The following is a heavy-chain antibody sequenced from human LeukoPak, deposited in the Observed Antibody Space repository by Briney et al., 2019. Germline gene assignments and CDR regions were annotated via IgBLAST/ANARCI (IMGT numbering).Heavy chain of an antibody. J-gene: IGHJ4*02. Sequence: GRSLRLSCAASGFTFNEYAMHWVRQAPGKGLEWVGRIKSKIEGGTTDYVAPVKGRFTLSRDDSENTVYLQMNTLKTEDTAIYYYTTDDLQGRGGTLFDFWGQGTLVTVSS. V-gene: IGHV3-15*01. CDR2: IKSKIEGGTT. CDR1: GFTFNEYA. CDR3: TTDDLQGRGGTLFDF.